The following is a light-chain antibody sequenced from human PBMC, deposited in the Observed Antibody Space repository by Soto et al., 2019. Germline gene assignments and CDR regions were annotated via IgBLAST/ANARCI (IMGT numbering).Light chain of an antibody. J-gene: IGKJ5*01. V-gene: IGKV3D-11*01. Sequence: EFVLRQSPATLSLSPGERATLSCRASQGGTSYLAWYQQKPGQAPRLLIYDASNRAPGIPARFSGSGPGTDFTLTISSLEPEDFAVYYCQQRTNWQITFGQGTRLEIK. CDR3: QQRTNWQIT. CDR1: QGGTSY. CDR2: DAS.